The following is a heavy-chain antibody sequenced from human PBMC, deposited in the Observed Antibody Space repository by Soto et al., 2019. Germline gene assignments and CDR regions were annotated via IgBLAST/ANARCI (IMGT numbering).Heavy chain of an antibody. D-gene: IGHD2-2*01. Sequence: GGSLRLSCAASGFTFSSYSMNWVRQAPGKGLEWVSSISSSSSYIYYADSVKGRFTISRDNAKNSLYLQMNSLRAEDTAVYYCARDDADCSSTSCYAGYWFDPWGQGTLVTVSS. CDR3: ARDDADCSSTSCYAGYWFDP. CDR2: ISSSSSYI. CDR1: GFTFSSYS. V-gene: IGHV3-21*01. J-gene: IGHJ5*02.